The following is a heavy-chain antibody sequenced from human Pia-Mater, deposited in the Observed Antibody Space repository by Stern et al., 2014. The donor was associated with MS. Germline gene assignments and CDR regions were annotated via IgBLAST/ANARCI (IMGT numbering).Heavy chain of an antibody. CDR2: IIPIFGTA. Sequence: QLVQSGAEVKKPGSSVKVSCKASGGTFNVYAINWLRQAPGQGLEWMGRIIPIFGTANYAQKFQGRVTITADESTRTSSMQLSSLRYDDTAVYYCARDGRHTDNYGLDVWGQGTTVTVSS. D-gene: IGHD3-9*01. CDR1: GGTFNVYA. J-gene: IGHJ6*02. CDR3: ARDGRHTDNYGLDV. V-gene: IGHV1-69*01.